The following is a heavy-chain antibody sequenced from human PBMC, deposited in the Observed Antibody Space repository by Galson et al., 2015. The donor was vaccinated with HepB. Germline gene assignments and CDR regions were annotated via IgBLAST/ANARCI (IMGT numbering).Heavy chain of an antibody. Sequence: SVKVSCKASGGTFSSYAISWVRQAPGQGLEWMGGIIPILGIANYAQKFQGRVTITADKSTSTAYMELSSLRSEDTAVYYCARGYYDFWSGYPHYYYMDVWGKGTTVTVSS. D-gene: IGHD3-3*01. CDR1: GGTFSSYA. J-gene: IGHJ6*03. V-gene: IGHV1-69*10. CDR2: IIPILGIA. CDR3: ARGYYDFWSGYPHYYYMDV.